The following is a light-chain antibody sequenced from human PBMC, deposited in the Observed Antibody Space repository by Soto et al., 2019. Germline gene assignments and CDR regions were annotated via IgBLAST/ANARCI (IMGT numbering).Light chain of an antibody. CDR1: TGAVTSDSY. V-gene: IGLV7-43*01. CDR2: TTN. J-gene: IGLJ2*01. Sequence: QAVVTQEPSLTVSPGGTVTLTGSSTTGAVTSDSYPSWFQQKPGQAPRALIYTTNNKNSCTPARFTGSLLGGKAALTLSGVQPEDEADYYCLIYFGGALVFGGGTKVTVL. CDR3: LIYFGGALV.